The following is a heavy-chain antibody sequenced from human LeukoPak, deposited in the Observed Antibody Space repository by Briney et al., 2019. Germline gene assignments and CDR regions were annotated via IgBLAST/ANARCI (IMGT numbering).Heavy chain of an antibody. CDR1: GGTFSSYA. J-gene: IGHJ6*02. CDR3: ARDTGYYYYYGMDV. CDR2: IIPIFGTA. V-gene: IGHV1-69*06. Sequence: GASVKVSCKASGGTFSSYAIGWVRQAPGQGLEWMGGIIPIFGTANYAQKFQGRVTITADKSTSTAYMELSSLRSEDTAVYYCARDTGYYYYYGMDVWGQGTTVTVSS.